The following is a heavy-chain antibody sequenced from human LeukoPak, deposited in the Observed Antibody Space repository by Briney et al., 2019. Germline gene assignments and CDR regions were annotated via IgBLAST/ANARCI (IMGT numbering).Heavy chain of an antibody. V-gene: IGHV4-4*07. D-gene: IGHD6-13*01. CDR2: IYMSGST. CDR3: AREAGNSWSRGLDI. CDR1: GGSISSYY. Sequence: SETLSLTCTVSGGSISSYYWSWIRQPAGKGLEWIGRIYMSGSTNYNSSLKSRVNMSVDTSKNQFSLNLSSVTAADTAVYYCAREAGNSWSRGLDIWGQGTVVTVSS. J-gene: IGHJ3*02.